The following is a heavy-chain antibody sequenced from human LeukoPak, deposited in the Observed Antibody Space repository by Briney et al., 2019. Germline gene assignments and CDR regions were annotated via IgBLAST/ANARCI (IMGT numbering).Heavy chain of an antibody. CDR1: GFTFSDYY. CDR3: ARRRYNWDAIDY. Sequence: GGSLRLSCAASGFTFSDYYMSWIRQAPGKGLEWVSYISSSGNIIYYADSVKGRFTISRDNAKNSLYLQMNSLRAEDTAVYYCARRRYNWDAIDYWGQGTLVTVSS. J-gene: IGHJ4*02. V-gene: IGHV3-11*01. D-gene: IGHD1-20*01. CDR2: ISSSGNII.